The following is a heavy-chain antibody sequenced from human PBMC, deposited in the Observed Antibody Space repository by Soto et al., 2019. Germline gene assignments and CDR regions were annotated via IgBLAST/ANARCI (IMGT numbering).Heavy chain of an antibody. J-gene: IGHJ4*02. Sequence: ASETLSLTCTVSGGSISSYYWSWIRQPPGKGLEWIGYIYYSGSTNYNPSLKSRVTISVDTSKNQFSLKLSSVTAADTAVYYCARGEWELFFDYWGQGTLVTVSS. CDR2: IYYSGST. D-gene: IGHD1-26*01. CDR3: ARGEWELFFDY. V-gene: IGHV4-59*01. CDR1: GGSISSYY.